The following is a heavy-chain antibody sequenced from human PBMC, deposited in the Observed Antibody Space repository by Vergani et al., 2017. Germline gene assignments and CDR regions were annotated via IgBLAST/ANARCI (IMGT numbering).Heavy chain of an antibody. J-gene: IGHJ4*02. D-gene: IGHD2-2*03. CDR1: GGSISNYY. CDR2: IYYSGTT. CDR3: ARGGYGYCSSASCFDY. Sequence: QVQLQESGPGLVKPSETLSLTCTVSGGSISNYYWSWIRQPPGKGLEWIGYIYYSGTTEYNPSLKSRVTISADTSKNQFSLRLNSLTAADTAVYYCARGGYGYCSSASCFDYWGQGTLVTVSS. V-gene: IGHV4-59*01.